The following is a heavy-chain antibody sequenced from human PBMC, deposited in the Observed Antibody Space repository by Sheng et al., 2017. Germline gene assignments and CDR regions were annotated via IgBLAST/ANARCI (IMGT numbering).Heavy chain of an antibody. Sequence: EVQLVESGGGLVQPGGSLRLSCAASGFTFSRYWMHWVRQAPGKGLVWVSRINNDGSSTTYADSVRGRFTISRDNAKNTLYLQMNSLRAEDTAVYYCATDRGHAFEVVGPRDNGHRLF. CDR2: INNDGSST. J-gene: IGHJ3*01. V-gene: IGHV3-74*01. D-gene: IGHD3-10*01. CDR3: ATDRGHAFEV. CDR1: GFTFSRYW.